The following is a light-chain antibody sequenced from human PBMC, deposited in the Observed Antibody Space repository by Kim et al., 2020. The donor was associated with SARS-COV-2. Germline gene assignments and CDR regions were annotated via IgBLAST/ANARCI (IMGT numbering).Light chain of an antibody. CDR1: KLGDKY. Sequence: VSPGQTGSITCSGDKLGDKYACWYQQEPGQSPVLVIYQDSKRPSGIPERFSGSNSGNTATLTISGTQAMDEADYYCQAWDSSTHYVFGTGTKVTVL. J-gene: IGLJ1*01. CDR2: QDS. V-gene: IGLV3-1*01. CDR3: QAWDSSTHYV.